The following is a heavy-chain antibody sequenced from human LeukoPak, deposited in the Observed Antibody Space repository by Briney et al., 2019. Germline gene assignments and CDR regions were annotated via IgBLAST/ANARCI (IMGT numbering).Heavy chain of an antibody. CDR2: ISNDGSRK. CDR1: GFTFSRHG. Sequence: GGSPRLSCAPSGFTFSRHGMHWVRQAPGKGLEWVAIISNDGSRKYYAHSVEGRFTISRDNSKNTLYLQMDSLRAEDTAVYYCARDRAWNYFDYWGQGTLVTVSS. D-gene: IGHD3-3*01. CDR3: ARDRAWNYFDY. J-gene: IGHJ4*02. V-gene: IGHV3-30*03.